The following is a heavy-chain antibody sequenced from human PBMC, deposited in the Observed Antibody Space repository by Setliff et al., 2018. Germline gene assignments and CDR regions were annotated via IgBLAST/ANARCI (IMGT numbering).Heavy chain of an antibody. V-gene: IGHV3-23*01. CDR2: ISGSAGST. CDR3: AKNGFGVVALGVNNWFDP. J-gene: IGHJ5*02. D-gene: IGHD3-10*01. Sequence: GGSLRLSCAASRFTFSSYAMSWVRQAPGKGLEWVSAISGSAGSTYYADSVKGRFTISRDNSKNTLYLQMNSLRVEDTAVYYCAKNGFGVVALGVNNWFDPWGQGTLVTVSS. CDR1: RFTFSSYA.